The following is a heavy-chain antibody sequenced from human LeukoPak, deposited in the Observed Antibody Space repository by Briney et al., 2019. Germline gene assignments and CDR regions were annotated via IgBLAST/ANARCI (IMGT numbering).Heavy chain of an antibody. D-gene: IGHD6-13*01. J-gene: IGHJ4*02. CDR3: ARDYRSIAAAGAFDY. CDR1: GFTFSSYG. CDR2: IWYDGSNK. Sequence: GGSLRLSCAASGFTFSSYGMHWVRQAPGKGLEWVAVIWYDGSNKYYADSVKGRFTISRDNSKNTLYLQMNSLRAEDTAVYYCARDYRSIAAAGAFDYWGQGTLVTVSS. V-gene: IGHV3-33*01.